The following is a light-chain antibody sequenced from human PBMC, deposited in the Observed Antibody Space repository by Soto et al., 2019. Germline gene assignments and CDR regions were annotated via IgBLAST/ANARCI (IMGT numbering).Light chain of an antibody. CDR1: QTISSW. Sequence: DIQMTQPPSTLSGSVGDTVTITRRASQTISSWLAWYQQKPGKAPNLLIYKASSLRSGVPSRFSGSGSGTEFTLTISSLQPDDSATYYCQQYKSYPWTFGQGTKVE. J-gene: IGKJ1*01. CDR2: KAS. V-gene: IGKV1-5*03. CDR3: QQYKSYPWT.